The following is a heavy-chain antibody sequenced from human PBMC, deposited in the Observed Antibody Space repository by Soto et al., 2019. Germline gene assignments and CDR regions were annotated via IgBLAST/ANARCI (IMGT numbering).Heavy chain of an antibody. J-gene: IGHJ4*02. CDR3: ARERASPSCFDC. Sequence: SGPLLFSCTVSGGSITNNHWTWIRRTTGKGFEFIARSYTSGTTHYNPPLKGRLGISLHPSKNQFSLRLASVTAADTGSYYCARERASPSCFDCWGQGIMVAVPS. V-gene: IGHV4-4*07. CDR1: GGSITNNH. CDR2: SYTSGTT.